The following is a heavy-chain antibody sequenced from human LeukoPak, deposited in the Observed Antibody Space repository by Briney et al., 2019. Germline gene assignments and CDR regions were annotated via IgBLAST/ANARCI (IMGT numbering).Heavy chain of an antibody. J-gene: IGHJ4*02. CDR2: ISWNSGSI. CDR3: AKDIRYYYDSSGHLDY. V-gene: IGHV3-9*01. CDR1: GFPFDDYA. Sequence: GGSLRLSCAASGFPFDDYAMHWVRQAPGKGLEWVSCISWNSGSIGYADSVKGRFTISRDNAKNSLYLQMNSLRAEDTALYYCAKDIRYYYDSSGHLDYWGQGTLVTVSS. D-gene: IGHD3-22*01.